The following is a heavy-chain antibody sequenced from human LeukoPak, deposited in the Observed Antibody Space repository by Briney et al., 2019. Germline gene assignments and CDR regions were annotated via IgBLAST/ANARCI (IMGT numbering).Heavy chain of an antibody. J-gene: IGHJ6*02. CDR1: GFTFSSYW. D-gene: IGHD6-6*01. V-gene: IGHV3-7*01. Sequence: GGSLRLSCAASGFTFSSYWMSWVRQAPGKGLEWVANIKQDGSEKYYVDSVKGRFTISRDNAKNSLYLQMNSPRAEDTAVYYCARSSYYYYYGMDVWGQGTTVTVSS. CDR2: IKQDGSEK. CDR3: ARSSYYYYYGMDV.